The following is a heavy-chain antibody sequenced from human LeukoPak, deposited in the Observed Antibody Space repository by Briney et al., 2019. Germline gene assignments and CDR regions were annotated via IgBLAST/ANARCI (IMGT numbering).Heavy chain of an antibody. CDR1: GCTFSSYA. Sequence: AASVKVSCKASGCTFSSYAISWVRQAPGQGLEWMGRIIPIFGTANYAQKFQGRVTITTDESTSTAYMELSSLRSEHTAVYYCAIIAVAGKSDPWGQGTLVTVPT. CDR2: IIPIFGTA. V-gene: IGHV1-69*05. CDR3: AIIAVAGKSDP. D-gene: IGHD6-19*01. J-gene: IGHJ5*02.